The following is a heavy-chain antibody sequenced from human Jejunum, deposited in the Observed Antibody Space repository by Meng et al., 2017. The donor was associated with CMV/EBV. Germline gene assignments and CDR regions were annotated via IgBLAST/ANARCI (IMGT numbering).Heavy chain of an antibody. Sequence: HWVRQAPGQGLEWMGWINPNRGVTNYAQKFRGRVTMTRDASISTAYMELNSLRSDDTAVYYCARAPDRIAPAIVVVAAAKVGFDPWGQGTLVTVSS. CDR2: INPNRGVT. J-gene: IGHJ5*02. CDR3: ARAPDRIAPAIVVVAAAKVGFDP. D-gene: IGHD2-15*01. V-gene: IGHV1-2*02.